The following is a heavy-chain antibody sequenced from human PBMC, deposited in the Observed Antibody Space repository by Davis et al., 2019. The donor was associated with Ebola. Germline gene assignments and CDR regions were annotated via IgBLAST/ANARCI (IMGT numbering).Heavy chain of an antibody. CDR2: IKQDGSEK. Sequence: GGSLRLSCAASGFTFSSYSMSWVRQAPGNGLEWVANIKQDGSEKYYVDSVKGRFTIARDNSKNTLYLQMNSLRAEDTAVYYCAKGHYDDYDYGMDVWGKGTTVTVSS. V-gene: IGHV3-7*01. CDR1: GFTFSSYS. D-gene: IGHD5-12*01. J-gene: IGHJ6*04. CDR3: AKGHYDDYDYGMDV.